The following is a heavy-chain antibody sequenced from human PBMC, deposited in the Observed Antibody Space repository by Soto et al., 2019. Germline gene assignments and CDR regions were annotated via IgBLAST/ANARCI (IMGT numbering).Heavy chain of an antibody. J-gene: IGHJ3*02. D-gene: IGHD1-7*01. Sequence: PGGSLRLSCAASGFIFDDYAMHWVRQAPGKGLEWVSSITWNSVNMVYADSVRGRFTISRDKANNSLYLQMSSLRAEDTAFYYCVKGTGTTRGSFDIWGQGTPVTV. V-gene: IGHV3-9*01. CDR2: ITWNSVNM. CDR1: GFIFDDYA. CDR3: VKGTGTTRGSFDI.